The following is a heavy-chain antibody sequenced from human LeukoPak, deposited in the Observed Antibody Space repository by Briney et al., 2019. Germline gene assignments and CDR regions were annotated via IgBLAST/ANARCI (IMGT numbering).Heavy chain of an antibody. CDR2: ISGSGGST. CDR3: AKGLGYCSGGSCYQAPH. D-gene: IGHD2-15*01. CDR1: GFTVSSNY. J-gene: IGHJ4*02. Sequence: GGSLRLSCAASGFTVSSNYMSWVRQAPGKGLEWVSAISGSGGSTYYADSVKGRFTISRDNSKNTLYLQMNSLRAEDTAVYYCAKGLGYCSGGSCYQAPHWGQGTLVTVSS. V-gene: IGHV3-23*01.